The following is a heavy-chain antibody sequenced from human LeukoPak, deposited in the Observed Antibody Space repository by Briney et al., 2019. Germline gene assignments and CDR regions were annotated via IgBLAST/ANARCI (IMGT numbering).Heavy chain of an antibody. CDR3: ARHRAIAGPFDL. CDR2: ISYSGLT. V-gene: IGHV4-59*08. J-gene: IGHJ4*02. Sequence: ASETLSLTCTVSGGSISSYYWSWFRLPPGKGLEWIGQISYSGLTKFHPALKSRVIISVDTSKNQISVNLRSVTAADTAFYYCARHRAIAGPFDLWGQGTLVTVSS. D-gene: IGHD6-19*01. CDR1: GGSISSYY.